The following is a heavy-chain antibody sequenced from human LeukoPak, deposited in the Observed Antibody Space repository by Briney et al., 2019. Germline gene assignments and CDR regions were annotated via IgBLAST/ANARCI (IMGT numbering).Heavy chain of an antibody. D-gene: IGHD6-13*01. V-gene: IGHV4-59*08. CDR3: ARLSTGGTPFNWFDS. CDR2: IYYSGNT. Sequence: GSLRLSCAAPGFTFSSYWMSWVRQAPGKGLEWIGYIYYSGNTNYNPSLKSRVTMSVDTSKNQFSLKLNSVTAADTAVYYCARLSTGGTPFNWFDSWGQGALVTVSS. CDR1: GFTFSSYW. J-gene: IGHJ5*01.